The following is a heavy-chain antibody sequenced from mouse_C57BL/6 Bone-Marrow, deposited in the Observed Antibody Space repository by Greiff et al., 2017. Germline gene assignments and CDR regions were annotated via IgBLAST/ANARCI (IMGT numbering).Heavy chain of an antibody. Sequence: VQLKESGAELVRPGASVTLSCKASGYTFTDYEMHWVKQTPVHGLEWIGAIDPETGGTAYNQKFKGKAILTADKSSSTAYMELRSLTSEDSAVYYCTYYDYDGAWFAYWGQGTLVTVSA. V-gene: IGHV1-15*01. CDR1: GYTFTDYE. CDR3: TYYDYDGAWFAY. D-gene: IGHD2-4*01. J-gene: IGHJ3*01. CDR2: IDPETGGT.